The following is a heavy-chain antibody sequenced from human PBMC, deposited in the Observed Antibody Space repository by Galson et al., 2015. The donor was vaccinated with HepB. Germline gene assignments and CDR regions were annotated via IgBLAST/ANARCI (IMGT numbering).Heavy chain of an antibody. CDR3: ARGLGFLVPGVPHYYMDV. J-gene: IGHJ6*03. V-gene: IGHV4-39*02. Sequence: SETLSLTCTVSGGGSISSRSFYWDWIRQPPGKGLEWIGSVDRYGSTYYSSSLKSRVTLSVDTSKNQFSLRLSSMTAADTAVYYCARGLGFLVPGVPHYYMDVWGKGTTVTVSS. CDR1: GGGSISSRSFY. D-gene: IGHD3-3*01. CDR2: VDRYGST.